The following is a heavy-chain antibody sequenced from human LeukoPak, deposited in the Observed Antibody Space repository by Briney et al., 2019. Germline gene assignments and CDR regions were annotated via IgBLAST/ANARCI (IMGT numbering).Heavy chain of an antibody. J-gene: IGHJ4*02. CDR1: GFTFSDYY. V-gene: IGHV3-11*06. D-gene: IGHD3-10*01. Sequence: GGSLRLSCAASGFTFSDYYMSWIRQAPGTGLEWVSYISSSSSYTNYADSVKGRFTISRDNAKNSLYLQMNSLRAEDTAVYYCARDFYGSGSYYIYWGQGTLVTVSS. CDR3: ARDFYGSGSYYIY. CDR2: ISSSSSYT.